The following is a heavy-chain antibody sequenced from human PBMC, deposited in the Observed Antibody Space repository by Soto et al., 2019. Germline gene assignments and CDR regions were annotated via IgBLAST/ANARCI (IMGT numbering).Heavy chain of an antibody. V-gene: IGHV3-64*01. CDR1: GFTLSIYA. CDR3: LIGYKWKAPRYYLAV. J-gene: IGHJ6*03. Sequence: GGSLRLSCAAYGFTLSIYAMHWFRQVPGKGLEYVSAISSNGGSTYYANSVKGRFTISRDNSKNTLYLQMGSLRAEDMAVYYCLIGYKWKAPRYYLAVQAKGNKVTVSS. D-gene: IGHD1-1*01. CDR2: ISSNGGST.